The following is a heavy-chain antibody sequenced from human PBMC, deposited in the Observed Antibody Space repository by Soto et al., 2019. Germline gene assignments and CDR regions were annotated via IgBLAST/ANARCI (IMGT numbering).Heavy chain of an antibody. CDR3: PRDASIAAAGLLTYYYYYGMDV. D-gene: IGHD6-13*01. Sequence: EVQLVESGGGLVKPGGSLRLSCAASGFTFSSYSMIWVRQAPGKGLEWVSSISSSSSYIYYADSVKGRFTISRDNAKNSLYRQMNSLRAEDTAVYYCPRDASIAAAGLLTYYYYYGMDVWGQGTTVTVSS. CDR1: GFTFSSYS. J-gene: IGHJ6*02. CDR2: ISSSSSYI. V-gene: IGHV3-21*01.